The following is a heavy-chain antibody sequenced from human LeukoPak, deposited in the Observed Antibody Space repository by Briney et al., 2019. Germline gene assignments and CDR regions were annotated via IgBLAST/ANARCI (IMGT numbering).Heavy chain of an antibody. V-gene: IGHV1-24*01. D-gene: IGHD3-22*01. CDR3: ASLTSYYYDSSRGVNAFDI. Sequence: ASVKVSCKVSGYTLTELSMHCVRQAPGKGLEWMGGFDPEDGETIYAQKFQGRVTMTEDTSTDTAYMELSSLRSEDTAVYYCASLTSYYYDSSRGVNAFDIWGQGTMVTVSS. CDR2: FDPEDGET. CDR1: GYTLTELS. J-gene: IGHJ3*02.